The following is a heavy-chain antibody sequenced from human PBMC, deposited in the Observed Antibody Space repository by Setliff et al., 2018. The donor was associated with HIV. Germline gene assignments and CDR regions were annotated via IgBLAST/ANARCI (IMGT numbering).Heavy chain of an antibody. D-gene: IGHD3-9*01. J-gene: IGHJ5*01. CDR2: VHTNTGDP. CDR3: TTGVLPHFYDIVGGDS. V-gene: IGHV7-4-1*02. Sequence: ASVKVSCKTSGFAFTNYGFTWVRQAPGQGLEWMGWVHTNTGDPTYAQGFTGRFVFSFDTSVSTAYLQISGLKAEDTAVYYCTTGVLPHFYDIVGGDSWGQGTLVTVSS. CDR1: GFAFTNYG.